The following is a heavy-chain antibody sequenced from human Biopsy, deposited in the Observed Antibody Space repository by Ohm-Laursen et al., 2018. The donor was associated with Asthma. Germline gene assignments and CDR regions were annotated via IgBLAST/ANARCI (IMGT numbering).Heavy chain of an antibody. Sequence: TLSLTCTVSGGSINIGDYYWSWIRQHPVKGLEWIGHIYYSGSTYFNPSLKSRVSFSRDTSKNQFSLRLSSVTAADTAMYYCARIPRRSGSYFVDYWGQGTPVTVSS. D-gene: IGHD3-22*01. CDR1: GGSINIGDYY. CDR3: ARIPRRSGSYFVDY. CDR2: IYYSGST. J-gene: IGHJ4*02. V-gene: IGHV4-31*03.